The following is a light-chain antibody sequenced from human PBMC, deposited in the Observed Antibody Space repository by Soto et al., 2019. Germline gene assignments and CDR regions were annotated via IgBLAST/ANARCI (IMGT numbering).Light chain of an antibody. V-gene: IGLV2-14*01. J-gene: IGLJ1*01. CDR3: SSYTISSTPQFV. CDR1: SSDVGGYNY. Sequence: QSVLTQPASVSGSPGQSITISCTGTSSDVGGYNYVSWYQQHPGKAPKLMIYDVSNRPSGVSNRFSGSKSGNTASLTISGLQAEDEADYYCSSYTISSTPQFVFGTGTKVTVL. CDR2: DVS.